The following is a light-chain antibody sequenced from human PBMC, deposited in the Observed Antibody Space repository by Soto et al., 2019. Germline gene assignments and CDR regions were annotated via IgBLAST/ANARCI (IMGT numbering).Light chain of an antibody. Sequence: EIVLTHSPGTLSLSPWERATLSCRASQSVSSSYLAWYQQKPGQAPRLLIYGASSRATGIPDRFSGSGSGTDFTLTISRLEPEDLAVYYCQQYDNSVWTFGQGTKVDIK. V-gene: IGKV3-20*01. CDR3: QQYDNSVWT. CDR1: QSVSSSY. J-gene: IGKJ1*01. CDR2: GAS.